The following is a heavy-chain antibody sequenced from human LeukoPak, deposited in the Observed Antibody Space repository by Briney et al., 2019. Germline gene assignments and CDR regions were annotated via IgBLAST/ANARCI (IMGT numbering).Heavy chain of an antibody. V-gene: IGHV2-5*01. D-gene: IGHD1-7*01. J-gene: IGHJ4*02. CDR3: APGSPETRQLDY. CDR2: ISWNDDK. CDR1: GFSLSASGVG. Sequence: SGPALVNPTQTLTLTCTFSGFSLSASGVGVAWIRQPPGKALEWLALISWNDDKNYSPSLKSRLAITKDTSKNQVVLTMTNMDPGEPGKYFRAPGSPETRQLDYWGQGTLVTVSS.